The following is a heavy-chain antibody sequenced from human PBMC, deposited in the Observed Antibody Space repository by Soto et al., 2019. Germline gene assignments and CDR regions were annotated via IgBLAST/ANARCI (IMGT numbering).Heavy chain of an antibody. CDR1: GGSISSSSYY. CDR2: IYYSGST. CDR3: ARVEVKGSGDIDY. Sequence: QLQLQESGPGLVKPSETLSLTCTVSGGSISSSSYYWGWIRQPPGKGLEWIGSIYYSGSTYYNPSLKSRVTISVDTSKNQFSLKLSSVTAADTAVYYCARVEVKGSGDIDYWGQGTLVTVSS. D-gene: IGHD3-10*01. V-gene: IGHV4-39*01. J-gene: IGHJ4*02.